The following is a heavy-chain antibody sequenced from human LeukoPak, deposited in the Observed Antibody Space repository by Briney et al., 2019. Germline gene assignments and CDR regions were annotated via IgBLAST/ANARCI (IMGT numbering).Heavy chain of an antibody. CDR2: ITNSGSTI. J-gene: IGHJ6*02. CDR3: ARSIGLTGGGVDV. V-gene: IGHV3-11*01. D-gene: IGHD3-9*01. CDR1: GFTFSDYN. Sequence: NPGGSLRLSCAASGFTFSDYNMNWLRQAPGKGLEWVSYITNSGSTIRYADSVKGRFTISRDNAKNSLYLQMNSLRAEDTAVYYCARSIGLTGGGVDVWGQGTTVTVSS.